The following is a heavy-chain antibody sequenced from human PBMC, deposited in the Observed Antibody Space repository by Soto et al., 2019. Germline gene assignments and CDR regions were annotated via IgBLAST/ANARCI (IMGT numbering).Heavy chain of an antibody. CDR2: IYARDST. CDR1: GFTVSSHY. CDR3: ATPVTRLIAFDL. V-gene: IGHV3-53*02. Sequence: EVQLVETGGGFVQPGGSLRLSCVASGFTVSSHYMTWVRQTPGKGLEWVSIIYARDSTFYADSVKGRFTISRDNSKNTVYLQLISLRAEDTAVYYCATPVTRLIAFDLWGQGTMVTVSS. D-gene: IGHD4-17*01. J-gene: IGHJ3*01.